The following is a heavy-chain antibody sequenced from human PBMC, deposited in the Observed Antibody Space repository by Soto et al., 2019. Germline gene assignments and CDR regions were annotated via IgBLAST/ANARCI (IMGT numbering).Heavy chain of an antibody. Sequence: GGSLRLSCAASGFTFSSYAMSWVRQAPGKGLEWVSAISGSGGSTYYADSVKGRFTISRDNSKNTLYLQMNSLRAEDTAVYYCAKGGLWFGDTNYYYYGMDVWGQGTTVTVSS. CDR2: ISGSGGST. CDR3: AKGGLWFGDTNYYYYGMDV. D-gene: IGHD3-10*01. V-gene: IGHV3-23*01. CDR1: GFTFSSYA. J-gene: IGHJ6*02.